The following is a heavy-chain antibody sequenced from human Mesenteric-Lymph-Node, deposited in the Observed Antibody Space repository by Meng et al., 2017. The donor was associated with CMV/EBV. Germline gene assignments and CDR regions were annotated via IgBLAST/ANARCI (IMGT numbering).Heavy chain of an antibody. D-gene: IGHD3-9*01. CDR3: GRVDFDWLQFDY. V-gene: IGHV4-59*08. CDR1: GGSISTFY. CDR2: IFYTGNT. J-gene: IGHJ4*02. Sequence: SETLSLTCSVSGGSISTFYWTWIRQSPGKGLEWVGHIFYTGNTNYNPSLKSRVTISVDTSKNQFSLKLSSVTAADTAVYYCGRVDFDWLQFDYWGQGTLVTVSS.